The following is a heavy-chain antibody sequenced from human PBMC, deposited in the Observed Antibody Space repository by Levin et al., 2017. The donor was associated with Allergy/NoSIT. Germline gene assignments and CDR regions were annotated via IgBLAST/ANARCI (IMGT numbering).Heavy chain of an antibody. CDR3: VREIAEEGT. CDR1: GFTFSNYA. Sequence: GGSLRLSCAASGFTFSNYAMHWVRQAPGKGLEWVGDISDDGSSEFYIDSVKGRFTISRDNSKNRLYLQMDSLRAEDTALYYCVREIAEEGTWGQGTLVIVSS. CDR2: ISDDGSSE. V-gene: IGHV3-30-3*01. D-gene: IGHD1-1*01. J-gene: IGHJ4*02.